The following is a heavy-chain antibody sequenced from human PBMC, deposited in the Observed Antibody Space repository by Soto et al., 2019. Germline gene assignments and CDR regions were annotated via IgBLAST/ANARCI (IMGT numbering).Heavy chain of an antibody. J-gene: IGHJ5*02. D-gene: IGHD4-17*01. Sequence: SETLSLTCTVSGGSITSSSYYWGSIRQSPGKGLEWIGDIDYRGNTYYNPSLKSRVTIPADTSKNQFSLKLTHVTAADTAVYYCARRRWLTTSWFDPWGQGTLVTVSS. V-gene: IGHV4-39*01. CDR2: IDYRGNT. CDR3: ARRRWLTTSWFDP. CDR1: GGSITSSSYY.